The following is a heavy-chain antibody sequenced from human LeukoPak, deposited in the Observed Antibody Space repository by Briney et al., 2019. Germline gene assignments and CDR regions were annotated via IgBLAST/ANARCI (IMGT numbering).Heavy chain of an antibody. CDR3: ARPAGDIVVVPAAPVAFDI. V-gene: IGHV3-64*01. CDR1: GFTFSLYP. D-gene: IGHD2-2*01. J-gene: IGHJ3*02. CDR2: ISSNGGST. Sequence: LPGGSLRLSCAASGFTFSLYPMHWIRQAPGKGLQYVASISSNGGSTYYANSVKGRFTISRDNSKNTLHLQMGSLRAEDMAVYYCARPAGDIVVVPAAPVAFDIWGQGTMVTVSS.